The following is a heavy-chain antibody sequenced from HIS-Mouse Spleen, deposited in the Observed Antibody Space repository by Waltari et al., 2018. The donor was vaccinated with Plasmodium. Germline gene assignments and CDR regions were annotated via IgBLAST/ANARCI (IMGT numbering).Heavy chain of an antibody. J-gene: IGHJ4*02. D-gene: IGHD3-3*01. CDR1: GFTFSSYG. V-gene: IGHV3-30*18. CDR3: AKEVLGYYDFWSRPDY. Sequence: QVQLVESGGGVVQPGRSLRLSCAASGFTFSSYGMHWVRQAPGKVLEGVAVISYDGSNKYYADSVKGRFTITRDNSKNTLYLQMNSLRAEDTAVYYCAKEVLGYYDFWSRPDYWGQGTLVTVSS. CDR2: ISYDGSNK.